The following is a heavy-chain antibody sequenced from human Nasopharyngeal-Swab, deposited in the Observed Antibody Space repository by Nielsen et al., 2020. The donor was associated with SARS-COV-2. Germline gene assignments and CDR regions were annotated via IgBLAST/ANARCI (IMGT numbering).Heavy chain of an antibody. V-gene: IGHV1-69*01. J-gene: IGHJ6*02. CDR3: AKGVRYFDFLPPNTYYYYGLDL. CDR2: IIPIFGTT. D-gene: IGHD3-9*01. Sequence: WVGQAPGQGLEWMGGIIPIFGTTDYAQKFQGTVTITADESTSTVYMELNSLRFEDTAVYYCAKGVRYFDFLPPNTYYYYGLDLWGQGTMVTVSS.